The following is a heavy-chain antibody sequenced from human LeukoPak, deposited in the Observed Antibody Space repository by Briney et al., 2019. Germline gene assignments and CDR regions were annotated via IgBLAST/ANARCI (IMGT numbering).Heavy chain of an antibody. J-gene: IGHJ5*02. CDR3: AKYDYGDPRGWFDP. V-gene: IGHV3-23*01. D-gene: IGHD4-17*01. CDR1: GFTFSSYA. CDR2: ISGSGGST. Sequence: PGGSLRLSCAASGFTFSSYAMSWVRQAPGRGLEWVSAISGSGGSTYYADSVKGRFTISRDNSKNTLYLQMNSLRAEDTAVYYCAKYDYGDPRGWFDPWGQGTLVTVSS.